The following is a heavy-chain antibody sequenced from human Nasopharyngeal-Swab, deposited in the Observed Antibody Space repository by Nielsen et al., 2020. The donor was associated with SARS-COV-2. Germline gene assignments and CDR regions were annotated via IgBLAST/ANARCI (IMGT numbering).Heavy chain of an antibody. CDR2: IYTSGST. CDR1: GGSFSGYY. Sequence: GSLRLSCAVYGGSFSGYYWSWIRQPPGKGLEWIGRIYTSGSTNYNPSLKSRVTISVDTSKNQFSLKLSSVTAADTAVYYCARGGSLVVPAASRLLYYYGMDVWGQGTTVTVSS. V-gene: IGHV4-4*08. D-gene: IGHD2-2*01. CDR3: ARGGSLVVPAASRLLYYYGMDV. J-gene: IGHJ6*02.